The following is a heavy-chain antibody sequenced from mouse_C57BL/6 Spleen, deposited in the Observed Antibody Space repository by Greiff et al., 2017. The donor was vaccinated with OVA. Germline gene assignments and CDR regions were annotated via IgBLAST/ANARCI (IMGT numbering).Heavy chain of an antibody. D-gene: IGHD4-1*01. V-gene: IGHV10-1*01. CDR2: IRSKSNNYAT. J-gene: IGHJ1*03. CDR1: GFSFNTYA. CDR3: VRDWERYFDV. Sequence: EVQGVESGGGLVQPKGSLKLSCAASGFSFNTYAMNWVRQAPGKGLEWVARIRSKSNNYATYYADSVKDRFTISRDDSESMLYLQMNNLKTEDTAMYYCVRDWERYFDVWGTGTTVTVSS.